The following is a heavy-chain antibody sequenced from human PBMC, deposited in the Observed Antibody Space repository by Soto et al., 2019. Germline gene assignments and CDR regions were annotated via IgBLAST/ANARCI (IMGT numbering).Heavy chain of an antibody. CDR2: TYYVGST. CDR1: GGSMSSYY. CDR3: ASFPVIPGRDSSAIFDY. D-gene: IGHD3-22*01. Sequence: SETLSLTCTVSGGSMSSYYWSWIRQPPGKGLEWIGFTYYVGSTLYNPSLKSRVTISVDTSKSQFSLKLSSVTAADTAVYYCASFPVIPGRDSSAIFDYWGPGTLVTVSS. V-gene: IGHV4-59*08. J-gene: IGHJ4*02.